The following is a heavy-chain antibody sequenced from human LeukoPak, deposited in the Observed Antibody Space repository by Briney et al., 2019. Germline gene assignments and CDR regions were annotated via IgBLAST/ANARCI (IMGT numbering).Heavy chain of an antibody. V-gene: IGHV1-18*01. CDR1: GYTFTSYG. Sequence: GASVKVSCKASGYTFTSYGISWVRQAPGQGLEWMGWISAYNGNTNYAQKLQGRVTMTTDTSTSTAYMELRSLRSDDTAVSYCARAPPPYGNYVDNYYYYLGVWGKGPTVTVPS. CDR2: ISAYNGNT. D-gene: IGHD4-11*01. CDR3: ARAPPPYGNYVDNYYYYLGV. J-gene: IGHJ6*03.